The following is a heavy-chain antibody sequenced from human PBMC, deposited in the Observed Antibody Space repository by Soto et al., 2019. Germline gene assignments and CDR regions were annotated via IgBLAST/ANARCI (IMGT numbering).Heavy chain of an antibody. CDR3: ASGLLWFGEDV. J-gene: IGHJ6*02. V-gene: IGHV4-59*01. D-gene: IGHD3-10*01. CDR1: GGSISSYY. Sequence: SETLSLSCTVCGGSISSYYWSWIRQPPGKGLEWIGYIYYSGSTNYNPSLKSRVTISVDTSKNQFSLKLSSVTAADTAVYYCASGLLWFGEDVWGQGTTVTVSS. CDR2: IYYSGST.